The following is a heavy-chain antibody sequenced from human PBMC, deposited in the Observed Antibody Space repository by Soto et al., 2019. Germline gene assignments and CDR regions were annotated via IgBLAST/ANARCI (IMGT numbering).Heavy chain of an antibody. Sequence: PGGSLSLSCAASGFTVSSSAMTWGRQAPGKGLEWVSTLSAGGSTYFAASVKGRFTISRNSSANTLYLQMGSLKAEDTAVYYCAKDGGSRGIVTGTPDSWGQGTLVTVYS. CDR3: AKDGGSRGIVTGTPDS. J-gene: IGHJ4*02. V-gene: IGHV3-23*01. CDR1: GFTVSSSA. CDR2: LSAGGST. D-gene: IGHD3-9*01.